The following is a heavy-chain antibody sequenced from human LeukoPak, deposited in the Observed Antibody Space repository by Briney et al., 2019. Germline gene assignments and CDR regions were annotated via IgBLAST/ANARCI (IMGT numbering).Heavy chain of an antibody. CDR2: IDHSGST. Sequence: PSETLSLTCAVYGGSFSGYYWSWIRQPPGKGLEWIGEIDHSGSTNYNPSLKSRVTISVDTSKNQFSLKLSSVTAADTAVYYCARGVRGSSWGRGTMVTVSS. CDR1: GGSFSGYY. CDR3: ARGVRGSS. D-gene: IGHD3-10*01. V-gene: IGHV4-34*01. J-gene: IGHJ3*01.